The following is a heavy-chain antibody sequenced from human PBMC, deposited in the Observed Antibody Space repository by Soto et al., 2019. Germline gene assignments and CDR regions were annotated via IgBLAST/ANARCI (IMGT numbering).Heavy chain of an antibody. D-gene: IGHD3-9*01. CDR2: IYYSGST. Sequence: SETLSLTCTVSGGSVSSGSYYLIWIRQPPWRGLEWIGYIYYSGSTNYNPSLKSRVTISVDTSKNQFSLKLSSVTAADTAVYYCAREIYDILTGSPGGWFDPWGQGTLVTVSS. V-gene: IGHV4-61*01. CDR3: AREIYDILTGSPGGWFDP. CDR1: GGSVSSGSYY. J-gene: IGHJ5*02.